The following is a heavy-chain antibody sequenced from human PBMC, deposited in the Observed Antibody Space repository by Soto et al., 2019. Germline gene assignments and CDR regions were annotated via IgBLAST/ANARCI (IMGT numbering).Heavy chain of an antibody. CDR1: GFTFRSYA. J-gene: IGHJ4*02. Sequence: GGSLRLSCAASGFTFRSYAMHWVRQAPGKGLEWVAVISYDGSNKYYADSVKGRFTISRDNSKNTLYLQMNSLRAEDTAVYYCAKEGYYSDSSGYFCFDYCGQGPLVTVYS. CDR3: AKEGYYSDSSGYFCFDY. D-gene: IGHD3-22*01. CDR2: ISYDGSNK. V-gene: IGHV3-30*18.